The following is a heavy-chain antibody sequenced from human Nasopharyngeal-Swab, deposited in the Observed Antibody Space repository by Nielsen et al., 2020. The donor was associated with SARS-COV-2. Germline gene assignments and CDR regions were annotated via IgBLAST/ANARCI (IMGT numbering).Heavy chain of an antibody. J-gene: IGHJ6*02. CDR3: ARDPLAGYSSRAYYYYGMDV. D-gene: IGHD6-13*01. CDR1: GFTFSSYG. V-gene: IGHV3-30*03. CDR2: ISYDGSNK. Sequence: GESLKISCAASGFTFSSYGMHWVRQAPGKGLECVAVISYDGSNKYYADSVKGRFTISRDNSKNTLYLQMNSLRAEDTAVYYCARDPLAGYSSRAYYYYGMDVWGQGTTVTVSS.